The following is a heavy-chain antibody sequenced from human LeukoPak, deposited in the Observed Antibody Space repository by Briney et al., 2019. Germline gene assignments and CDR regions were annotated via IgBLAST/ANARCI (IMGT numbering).Heavy chain of an antibody. V-gene: IGHV4-4*07. CDR1: GGSISSYY. CDR2: IYTSGST. CDR3: ARGVIAVAGRYYYYYMDV. Sequence: SETLSLTCTVSGGSISSYYWSWIRQPPGKGLEWIGRIYTSGSTNYNPSLKSRVTISVDRSKNQFSLKLSSVTAADTAVYYCARGVIAVAGRYYYYYMDVWGKGTTVTVSS. J-gene: IGHJ6*03. D-gene: IGHD6-19*01.